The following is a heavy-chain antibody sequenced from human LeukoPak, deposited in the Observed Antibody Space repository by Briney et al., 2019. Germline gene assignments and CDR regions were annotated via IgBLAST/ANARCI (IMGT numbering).Heavy chain of an antibody. CDR1: GFTFSSYG. V-gene: IGHV3-33*01. J-gene: IGHJ4*02. CDR3: AREMSLSSSGWYRHFDY. Sequence: GGSLRLSCAASGFTFSSYGMHWVRQAPGKGLEWVAVIWYDGSNKYYADSVKGRFTIYRDNSKNTLYLQMNSLRAEDTAVYYCAREMSLSSSGWYRHFDYWGQGTLVTVSS. CDR2: IWYDGSNK. D-gene: IGHD6-19*01.